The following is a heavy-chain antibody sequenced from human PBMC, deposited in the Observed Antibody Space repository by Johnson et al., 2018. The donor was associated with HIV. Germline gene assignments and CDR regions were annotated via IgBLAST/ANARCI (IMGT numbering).Heavy chain of an antibody. J-gene: IGHJ3*02. D-gene: IGHD2-15*01. Sequence: VQLVESGGGLIQPGGSLRLSCAASGFTVSSNYMSWVRPAPGKGLEWVSVIYSGGSTYYADSVKGRFTISRDNSKNTLDLQMNSLRAEDTAVYYCARSVGYCSGGSCSPDAFDIWGQGTMVTVSS. CDR1: GFTVSSNY. V-gene: IGHV3-66*03. CDR3: ARSVGYCSGGSCSPDAFDI. CDR2: IYSGGST.